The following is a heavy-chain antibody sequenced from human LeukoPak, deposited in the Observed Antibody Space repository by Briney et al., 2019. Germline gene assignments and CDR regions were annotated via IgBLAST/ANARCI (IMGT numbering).Heavy chain of an antibody. J-gene: IGHJ4*02. Sequence: PGGSLRLSCAASAFTFSSYWMSWVRQAPGKGLEWVANIKEDGSEQYYVDSLKGRFTISRDNAKNSLYLQTNSLRAEDTAVYYCVRDSYSRDLDYWGQGTLVTVSS. CDR3: VRDSYSRDLDY. CDR2: IKEDGSEQ. V-gene: IGHV3-7*01. CDR1: AFTFSSYW. D-gene: IGHD3-22*01.